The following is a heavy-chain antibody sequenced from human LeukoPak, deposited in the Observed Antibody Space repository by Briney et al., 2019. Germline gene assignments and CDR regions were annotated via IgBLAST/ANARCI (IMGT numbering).Heavy chain of an antibody. CDR2: ISGSGGST. CDR1: GFRFSSYA. V-gene: IGHV3-23*01. CDR3: AKDTSPGGIVVVPAAPNDY. D-gene: IGHD2-2*01. J-gene: IGHJ4*02. Sequence: PGGSLRLSCAASGFRFSSYAMSWVRQAPGKGLEWVSAISGSGGSTYYADSVKGRFTISRDNSKNTLYLQMNSLRAEDTAVYYCAKDTSPGGIVVVPAAPNDYWGQGTLVTVSS.